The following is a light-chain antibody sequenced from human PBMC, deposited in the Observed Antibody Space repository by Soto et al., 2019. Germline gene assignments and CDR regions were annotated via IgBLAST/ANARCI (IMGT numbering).Light chain of an antibody. J-gene: IGKJ1*01. CDR2: KAS. CDR3: QLYNSYSEA. Sequence: DIKVNQSPSTLSGSVGDRVTITCRASQTISSWLAWYQQKPGKAPKLLIYKASTLKSGVPSRFSGSVSGTEFTLTISSLQPDDFATYYCQLYNSYSEAFGPVTKV. V-gene: IGKV1-5*03. CDR1: QTISSW.